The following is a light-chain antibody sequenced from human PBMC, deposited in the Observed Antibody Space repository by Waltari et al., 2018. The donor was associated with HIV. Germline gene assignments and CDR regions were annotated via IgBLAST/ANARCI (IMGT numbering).Light chain of an antibody. CDR2: SND. CDR1: STNIGSNI. J-gene: IGLJ3*02. Sequence: QSVLTQPPSVSGTPGQNVTIPCSGSSTNIGSNIVNWYQQRPGAAPKLLIYSNDQRPSGVPDRFSGSKSGTSASLAISGLQSADEADYYCAAWDDSLNGMFGGGTKLTV. V-gene: IGLV1-44*01. CDR3: AAWDDSLNGM.